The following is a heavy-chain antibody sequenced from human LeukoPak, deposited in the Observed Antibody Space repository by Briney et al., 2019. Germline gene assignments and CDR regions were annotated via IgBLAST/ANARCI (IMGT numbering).Heavy chain of an antibody. D-gene: IGHD2-8*01. CDR2: ISYDGSNK. J-gene: IGHJ4*02. CDR3: ARDQSYGMFDC. Sequence: GRSLRLSCAASGFTFSSYAMHWVRQAPGKGLEWVAVISYDGSNKYYADSVKGRFTISRDNSKNTLYLQMNSLRAEDTAVYYCARDQSYGMFDCWGQGTLVTVSS. V-gene: IGHV3-30-3*01. CDR1: GFTFSSYA.